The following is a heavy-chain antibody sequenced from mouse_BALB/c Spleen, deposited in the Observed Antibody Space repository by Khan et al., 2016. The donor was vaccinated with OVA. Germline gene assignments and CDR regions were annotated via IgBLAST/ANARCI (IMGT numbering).Heavy chain of an antibody. D-gene: IGHD1-1*01. Sequence: EVQLVESGGDLVKPGGSLKLSCSASGFTFSTYAMSWVRQTPEKRLEWVATISSGGDNIFYPDSVKGRFTISRDNANNTLYLPMSRLRSEDTAMYYCTRHNYGPFAYWGQGTLVTVSA. CDR2: ISSGGDNI. J-gene: IGHJ3*01. CDR1: GFTFSTYA. CDR3: TRHNYGPFAY. V-gene: IGHV5-9-3*01.